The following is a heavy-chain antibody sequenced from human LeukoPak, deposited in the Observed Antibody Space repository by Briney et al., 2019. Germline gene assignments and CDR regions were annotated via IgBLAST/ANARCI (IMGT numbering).Heavy chain of an antibody. CDR1: GFTFSTYS. V-gene: IGHV3-21*01. D-gene: IGHD6-19*01. J-gene: IGHJ4*02. Sequence: GGSLRLSCAASGFTFSTYSMNWVRQAPGKGLEWVSSISSTSSYIYYADSVKGRFTNSRDNAQKSLYLQMNSLRAEDTAVYYCARVGYSSGWYFDYWGQGTLVTVSS. CDR3: ARVGYSSGWYFDY. CDR2: ISSTSSYI.